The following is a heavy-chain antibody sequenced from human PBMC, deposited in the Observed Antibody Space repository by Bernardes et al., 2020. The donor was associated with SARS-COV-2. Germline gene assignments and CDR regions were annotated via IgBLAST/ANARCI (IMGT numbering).Heavy chain of an antibody. V-gene: IGHV1-18*04. Sequence: ASVKVSCKVFASTFGNYGYSWVRQAPGQGLEWMGWISAYNGKTDYAQNLQGRVTMTTDTSTSTVYMELRSLRLDDTAVYYCAREGHSTSWYSFEHWGQGTLVTVSS. CDR1: ASTFGNYG. D-gene: IGHD2-2*01. J-gene: IGHJ4*02. CDR3: AREGHSTSWYSFEH. CDR2: ISAYNGKT.